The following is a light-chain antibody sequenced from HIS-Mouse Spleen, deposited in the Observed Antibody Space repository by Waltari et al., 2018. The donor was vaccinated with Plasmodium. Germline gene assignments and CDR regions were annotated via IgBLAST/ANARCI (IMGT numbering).Light chain of an antibody. CDR1: KLGDKY. V-gene: IGLV3-1*01. CDR3: QAWDSSTVV. Sequence: SYELTHPPSVSVSPGQTASIPCSGVKLGDKYACWYQQKPGQYPVLVIYQDSKRPSGIPERFSGSNSGNTATLTISGTQAMDEADYYCQAWDSSTVVFGGGTKLTVL. CDR2: QDS. J-gene: IGLJ2*01.